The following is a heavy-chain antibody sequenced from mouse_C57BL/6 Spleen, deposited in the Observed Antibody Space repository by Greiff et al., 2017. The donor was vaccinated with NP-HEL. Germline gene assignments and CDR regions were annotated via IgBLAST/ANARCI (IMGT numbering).Heavy chain of an antibody. CDR1: GYAFTNYL. V-gene: IGHV1-54*01. CDR2: INPGSGGT. D-gene: IGHD1-1*01. CDR3: ARPSSTTVVAHWYFDV. Sequence: QVQLQQSGAELVRPGTSVKVSCKASGYAFTNYLIEWVKQRPGQGLEWIGVINPGSGGTNYNEKFKGKATLTADKSSSTAYMQLSSLTSEDSAVYFCARPSSTTVVAHWYFDVWGTGTTVTVSS. J-gene: IGHJ1*03.